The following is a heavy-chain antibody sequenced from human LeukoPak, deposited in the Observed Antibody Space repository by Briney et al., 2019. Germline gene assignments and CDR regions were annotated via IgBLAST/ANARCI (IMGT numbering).Heavy chain of an antibody. Sequence: GGSLRLSCSASGFTFSSYGMHWVRQAPGKGLEWVAFIRYDGSNKYYADSVKGRFTISRDNSKNTLYLQMNSLRAEDTAVYYCAKASGSYYNHPSAFDIWGQGTMVTVSS. CDR3: AKASGSYYNHPSAFDI. V-gene: IGHV3-30*02. J-gene: IGHJ3*02. CDR1: GFTFSSYG. CDR2: IRYDGSNK. D-gene: IGHD1-26*01.